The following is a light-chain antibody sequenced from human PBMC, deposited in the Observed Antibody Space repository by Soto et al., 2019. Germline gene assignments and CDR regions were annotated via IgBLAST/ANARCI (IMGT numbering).Light chain of an antibody. V-gene: IGLV2-14*01. J-gene: IGLJ3*02. CDR1: SSEVGGYNY. Sequence: QSALTQPASVSGSPGQSITISCTGTSSEVGGYNYVSWYQQHPGKAPKLMIYEVSNRPSGVSNRFSGSKSGNTASLTISGLQAEDEADYYCSSYTSSNTWVFGGGTKLTVL. CDR2: EVS. CDR3: SSYTSSNTWV.